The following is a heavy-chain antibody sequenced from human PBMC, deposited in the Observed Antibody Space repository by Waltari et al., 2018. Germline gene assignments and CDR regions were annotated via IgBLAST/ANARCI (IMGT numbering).Heavy chain of an antibody. V-gene: IGHV4-34*02. CDR2: INHSGST. CDR1: GGPFSDSW. Sequence: QVQLRQWGAGLLKPSETLSLTCAVYGGPFSDSWWNWIRQPPGKGLEWIGEINHSGSTNYNPSLKSRLTISLDTSKKQISLRLSSVTAADTAVYFCARVRFEVVPGAMFSFASYCFDRWGQGALVTVSS. J-gene: IGHJ4*02. CDR3: ARVRFEVVPGAMFSFASYCFDR. D-gene: IGHD2-2*01.